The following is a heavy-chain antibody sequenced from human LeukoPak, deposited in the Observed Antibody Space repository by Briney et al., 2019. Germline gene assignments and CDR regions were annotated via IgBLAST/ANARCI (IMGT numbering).Heavy chain of an antibody. CDR3: ARCRLGELWPDAFDI. D-gene: IGHD3-16*01. V-gene: IGHV3-66*01. Sequence: PGGSLRLSCAASGFTVSTNYISWVRQAPGKGLEWVSVIYSGGSTYYADSVKGRFTISRDNSKNTLYLQMNSLRAEDTAIYYCARCRLGELWPDAFDIWGQGTMVTVSS. CDR1: GFTVSTNY. CDR2: IYSGGST. J-gene: IGHJ3*02.